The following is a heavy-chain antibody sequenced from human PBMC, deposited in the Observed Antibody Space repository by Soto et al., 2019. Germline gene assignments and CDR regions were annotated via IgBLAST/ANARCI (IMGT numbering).Heavy chain of an antibody. J-gene: IGHJ4*02. CDR3: ARGLSMTTTFDN. Sequence: ASVKVSCKASGYTFTSYAMHWVRQAPGQRLEWMGWINAGNGNTKYSQKFQGRVTITRDTSASTAYMELSSLRSEDTAVYYCARGLSMTTTFDNWGQGTLVTVSS. V-gene: IGHV1-3*01. CDR1: GYTFTSYA. CDR2: INAGNGNT. D-gene: IGHD4-4*01.